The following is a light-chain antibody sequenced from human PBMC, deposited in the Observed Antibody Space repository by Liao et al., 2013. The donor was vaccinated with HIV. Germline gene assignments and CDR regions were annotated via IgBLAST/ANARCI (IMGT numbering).Light chain of an antibody. V-gene: IGLV3-1*01. CDR2: QDS. CDR1: KLGDKY. J-gene: IGLJ2*01. Sequence: SYELTQPPSVSVSPGQTASITCSGDKLGDKYACWYQQKPGQSPVLVIYQDSKRPSGIPERFSGSNSGNTATLTISGTQAMDEADYYCQAWDSSTAVFGRGT. CDR3: QAWDSSTAV.